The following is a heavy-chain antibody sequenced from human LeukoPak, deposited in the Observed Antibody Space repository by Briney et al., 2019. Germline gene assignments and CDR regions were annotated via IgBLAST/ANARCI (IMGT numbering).Heavy chain of an antibody. CDR1: GFTFGEYS. J-gene: IGHJ4*02. CDR3: NRWHISGVSYSNV. Sequence: PGGSPRLSCAASGFTFGEYSMSWVRQAPGKGLEWVGFIRKQDGTTEYAASVRGRFTISRDESNRIAYLQMNSLKTEDTAVYHCNRWHISGVSYSNVWGQGTLVTVSS. CDR2: IRKQDGTT. V-gene: IGHV3-49*04. D-gene: IGHD2-15*01.